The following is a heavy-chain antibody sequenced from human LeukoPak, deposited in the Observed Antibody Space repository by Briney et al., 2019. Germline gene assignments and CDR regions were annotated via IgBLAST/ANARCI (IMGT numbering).Heavy chain of an antibody. CDR3: ARRDGYNIDY. CDR2: IYPGDSDT. CDR1: GYSITSYW. J-gene: IGHJ4*02. V-gene: IGHV5-51*01. D-gene: IGHD5-24*01. Sequence: GGSLKISCKGSGYSITSYWIGWVRQMPRKGLEWMEIIYPGDSDTRYRPSFEGQVTISADKSISTAYLQWSSLEASDSAMYYCARRDGYNIDYWGQGTLVSVSS.